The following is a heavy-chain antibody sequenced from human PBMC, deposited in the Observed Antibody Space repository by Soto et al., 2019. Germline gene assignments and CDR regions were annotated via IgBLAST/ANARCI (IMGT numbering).Heavy chain of an antibody. V-gene: IGHV3-23*01. Sequence: EVQLLESGGTLVQPGGSLRLSCAASGFTFSSYDMSWVRQAPGKGLEWVSSISGSGGTTYYADSVKGQFTISRDNSKNTLYLQMNSLRAEDTAVYYCAKDTLFRYDSSGYFDYWGQGTLVTVSS. CDR1: GFTFSSYD. CDR2: ISGSGGTT. CDR3: AKDTLFRYDSSGYFDY. D-gene: IGHD3-22*01. J-gene: IGHJ4*02.